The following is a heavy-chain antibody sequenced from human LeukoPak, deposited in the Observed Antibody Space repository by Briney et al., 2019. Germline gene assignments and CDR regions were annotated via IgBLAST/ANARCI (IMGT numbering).Heavy chain of an antibody. CDR3: AREVLAVAGTIRRYYFDY. Sequence: LSLTCTVSGGYLSTYYWSWIRQAPGKGLEWASYISSSSSYTNYADSVKGRFTISRDNAKNSLYLQMNSLRAEDTAVYYCAREVLAVAGTIRRYYFDYWGQGTLVTVSS. CDR1: GGYLSTYY. D-gene: IGHD6-19*01. CDR2: ISSSSSYT. V-gene: IGHV3-11*06. J-gene: IGHJ4*02.